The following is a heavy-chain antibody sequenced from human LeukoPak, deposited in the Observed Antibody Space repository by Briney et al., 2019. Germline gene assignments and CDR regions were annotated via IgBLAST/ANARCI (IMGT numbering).Heavy chain of an antibody. CDR2: ISFDGLNK. CDR3: ARGRPYYYDSSGYYFDY. J-gene: IGHJ4*02. CDR1: GFTFTNYG. V-gene: IGHV3-33*01. D-gene: IGHD3-22*01. Sequence: GKSLRLSCAASGFTFTNYGLHWVRQAPGKGLEWVAVISFDGLNKYYADSVKGRFTISRDNSKNTLYLQMNSLRPEDTAVYYCARGRPYYYDSSGYYFDYWGQGTLVTVSS.